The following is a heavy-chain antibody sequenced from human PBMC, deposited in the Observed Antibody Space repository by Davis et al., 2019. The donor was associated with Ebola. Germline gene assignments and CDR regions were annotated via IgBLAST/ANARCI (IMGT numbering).Heavy chain of an antibody. J-gene: IGHJ5*02. CDR3: AKDSHGSWYLGAPNWFDP. CDR2: ISGDGGST. V-gene: IGHV3-43*02. CDR1: GFTFDDYA. Sequence: GESLKISCAASGFTFDDYAMHWVRQAPGKGLEWVSLISGDGGSTYYADSVKGRFTISRDNSKNSLYLQMNSLRTEDTALYYCAKDSHGSWYLGAPNWFDPWGQGTLVTVSS. D-gene: IGHD6-13*01.